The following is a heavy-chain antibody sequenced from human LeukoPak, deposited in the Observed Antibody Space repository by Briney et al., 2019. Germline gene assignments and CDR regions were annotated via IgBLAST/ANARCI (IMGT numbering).Heavy chain of an antibody. CDR2: IYYSGST. V-gene: IGHV4-61*08. J-gene: IGHJ4*02. Sequence: SETLSLTCAVSGGSISSGGYSWSWIRQPPGKGLEWIGYIYYSGSTNYNPSLKSRVTISVDTSKNQFSLKLSSVTAADTAVYYCARVGRVVTYFDYWGQGTLVTVSS. D-gene: IGHD3-22*01. CDR1: GGSISSGGYS. CDR3: ARVGRVVTYFDY.